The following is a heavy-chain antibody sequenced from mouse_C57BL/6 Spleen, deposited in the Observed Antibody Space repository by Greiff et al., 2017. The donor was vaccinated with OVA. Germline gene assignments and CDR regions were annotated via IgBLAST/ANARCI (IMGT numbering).Heavy chain of an antibody. CDR3: ARGGDGYAMDY. CDR1: GYTFTSYW. J-gene: IGHJ4*01. Sequence: VQLQQPGAELVKPGASVKLSCKASGYTFTSYWMQWVKQRPGQGLEWIGEIDPSDSYTNYNQKFKGKATLTVDTSSSTAYMQLSSLTSEDSAADYCARGGDGYAMDYWGQGTSVTVSS. CDR2: IDPSDSYT. V-gene: IGHV1-50*01.